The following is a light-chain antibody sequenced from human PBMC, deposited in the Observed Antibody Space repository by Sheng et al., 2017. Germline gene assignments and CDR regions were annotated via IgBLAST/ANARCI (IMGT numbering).Light chain of an antibody. CDR3: QMWDSDTFL. CDR1: RLGNKY. Sequence: SYDLTQPPSVSVSPGQTATITCSGERLGNKYVSWYQQRPGQSPLLVIYQDNKRPSGVPERFSGSNSGNTATLTVSGTQAMDEADYYCQMWDSDTFLFGSGTKVTVL. J-gene: IGLJ1*01. CDR2: QDN. V-gene: IGLV3-1*01.